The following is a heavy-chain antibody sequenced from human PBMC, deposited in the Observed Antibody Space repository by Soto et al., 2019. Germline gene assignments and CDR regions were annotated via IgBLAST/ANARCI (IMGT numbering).Heavy chain of an antibody. CDR1: GGSVNIGTYY. CDR2: IYYSGST. D-gene: IGHD6-13*01. Sequence: PSETLSLTCTVPGGSVNIGTYYWSWIRQPPGKGLEWIGYIYYSGSTYYNPSLKSRVTISVDTSKNQFSLKLSSVTAADTAVYYCARERPDGSRLDPWGQGTLVTVSS. CDR3: ARERPDGSRLDP. V-gene: IGHV4-30-4*08. J-gene: IGHJ5*02.